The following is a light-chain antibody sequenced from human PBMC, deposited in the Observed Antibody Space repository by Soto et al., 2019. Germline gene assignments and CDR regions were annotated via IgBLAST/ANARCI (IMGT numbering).Light chain of an antibody. J-gene: IGLJ1*01. Sequence: QSALTQPASVSGSPGQSITISCTGTSSDVGGYNYVSWYQHHPGKAPKLMIYDVSSRPSGVSNRFSGSKSGNTASLTISGLQAEDEADYYCSSYTSSRTLVSGTGTKVTVL. CDR2: DVS. V-gene: IGLV2-14*03. CDR3: SSYTSSRTLV. CDR1: SSDVGGYNY.